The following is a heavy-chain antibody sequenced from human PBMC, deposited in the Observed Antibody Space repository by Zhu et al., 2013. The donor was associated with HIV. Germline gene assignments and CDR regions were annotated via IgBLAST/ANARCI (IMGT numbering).Heavy chain of an antibody. CDR1: GYDFTRDG. D-gene: IGHD3-3*01. V-gene: IGHV1-18*01. J-gene: IGHJ4*02. CDR3: ARDGCYGDSCFFDY. Sequence: QVQLVQSGGEVKRPGASVKVSCKTSGYDFTRDGITWVRQAPGQGLVWVGWIHPKNGNTNYVQEFRGRVTMTTGTSTRTAYLELRSLTSDDTAVYYCARDGCYGDSCFFDYWGQGTLVFVSS. CDR2: IHPKNGNT.